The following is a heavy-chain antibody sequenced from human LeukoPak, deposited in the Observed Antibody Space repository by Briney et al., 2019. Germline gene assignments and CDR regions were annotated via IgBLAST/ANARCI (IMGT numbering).Heavy chain of an antibody. J-gene: IGHJ3*02. V-gene: IGHV1-2*02. Sequence: ASVKVSFRCSGYTFTCYYIHWLRQPPGQGLEWMGWINTNNSNGNYAQNFQDRVTMTRDTSISTAYMELSRLTSDDTDVDYCARRLGSGCLYGSFDIWGQGTMVTVSS. CDR2: INTNNSNG. D-gene: IGHD6-19*01. CDR1: GYTFTCYY. CDR3: ARRLGSGCLYGSFDI.